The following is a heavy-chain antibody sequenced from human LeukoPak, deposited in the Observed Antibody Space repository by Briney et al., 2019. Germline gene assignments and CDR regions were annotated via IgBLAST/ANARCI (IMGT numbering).Heavy chain of an antibody. J-gene: IGHJ4*02. CDR1: GFTFRSYG. CDR3: AKGARSIAAAGVFDY. D-gene: IGHD6-13*01. Sequence: GGSLRLSCAASGFTFRSYGMHWVRQAPGKGLEWVAVISYDGSNKYYADSVKGRFTISRDDSKNTLYLQMNSLRAEDTAVYYCAKGARSIAAAGVFDYWGQGTLVTVSS. CDR2: ISYDGSNK. V-gene: IGHV3-30*18.